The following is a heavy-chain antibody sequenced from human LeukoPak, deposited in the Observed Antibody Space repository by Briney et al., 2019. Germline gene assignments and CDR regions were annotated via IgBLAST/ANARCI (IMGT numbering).Heavy chain of an antibody. D-gene: IGHD2-2*01. V-gene: IGHV4-59*01. J-gene: IGHJ3*02. CDR1: GGSFSDYY. Sequence: PSETLSLTCAVYGGSFSDYYWTWIRQPPGKGVEWIGYIYYSGSTNYNPSLKSRVTISVDTSKNQFSLKLSSVTAADTAVYYCARWFVVPAAGEGYAFDIWGQGTMVTVSA. CDR2: IYYSGST. CDR3: ARWFVVPAAGEGYAFDI.